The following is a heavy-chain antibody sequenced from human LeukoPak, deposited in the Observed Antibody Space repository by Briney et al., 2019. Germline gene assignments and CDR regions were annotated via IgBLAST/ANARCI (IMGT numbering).Heavy chain of an antibody. D-gene: IGHD1-14*01. V-gene: IGHV1-2*04. CDR2: INPNSGGT. CDR1: GYTFTGYY. J-gene: IGHJ3*02. CDR3: ARAMTTGAFDI. Sequence: GASVKVSCKASGYTFTGYYMHWVRQAPGQGLEWMGWINPNSGGTNYAQKFQGWVTMTRDTSTSTAYMELSRLRSDDTAVYYCARAMTTGAFDIWGQGTMVTVSS.